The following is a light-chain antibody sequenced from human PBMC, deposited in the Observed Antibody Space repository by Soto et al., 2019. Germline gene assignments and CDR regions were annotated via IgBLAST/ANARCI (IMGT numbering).Light chain of an antibody. V-gene: IGKV1-12*01. CDR2: TAS. Sequence: IQLTQSPSSLSASIRDTVTITCRASRDIGDRLAWFRHKPGKAPQLLIQTASTLVRETPSRFSGRGSGTDFLLTINNLQPEDFATYYCLQASTFPRTFGQGTNV. CDR3: LQASTFPRT. CDR1: RDIGDR. J-gene: IGKJ1*01.